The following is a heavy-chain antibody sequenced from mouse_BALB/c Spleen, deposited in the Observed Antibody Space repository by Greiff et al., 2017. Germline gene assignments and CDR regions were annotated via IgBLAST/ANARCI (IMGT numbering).Heavy chain of an antibody. D-gene: IGHD2-3*01. CDR3: ARQGNDGSYYAMDY. CDR2: ISSGGSYT. J-gene: IGHJ4*01. CDR1: GFTFSSYG. V-gene: IGHV5-6*02. Sequence: DVKLVESGGDLVKPGGSLKLSCAASGFTFSSYGMSWVRQTPDKRLEWVATISSGGSYTYYPDSVKGRFTISRDNAKNTLYLQMSSLKSEDTAMYYCARQGNDGSYYAMDYWGQGTSVTVSS.